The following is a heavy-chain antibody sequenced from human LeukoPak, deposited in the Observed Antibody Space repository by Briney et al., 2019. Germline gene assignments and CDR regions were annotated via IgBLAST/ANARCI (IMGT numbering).Heavy chain of an antibody. Sequence: PGGSLRLSCAASGFTFSSYGMSWVRQAPGKGLEWVSGISGNSGTTYYADSVRGRFTISRDNSKNTVYLQMNSLRVEDTGVYYCARDGPGWHQEISLNYWGQGTLVTVSS. CDR3: ARDGPGWHQEISLNY. CDR1: GFTFSSYG. V-gene: IGHV3-23*01. CDR2: ISGNSGTT. D-gene: IGHD2-15*01. J-gene: IGHJ4*02.